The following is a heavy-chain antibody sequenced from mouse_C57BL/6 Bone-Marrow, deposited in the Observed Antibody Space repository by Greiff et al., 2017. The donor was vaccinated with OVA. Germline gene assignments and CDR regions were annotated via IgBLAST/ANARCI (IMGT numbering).Heavy chain of an antibody. J-gene: IGHJ3*01. Sequence: QVQLKQSGAELAKPWASVKLSCKASGYTFTSYWMHWVKQRPGQGLEWIGYINPSSGYTKYNQKFKDKATLTADKSSRTAYMQLSSLTYEDSAVYYCARSPYLAYWGQGTLVTVSA. V-gene: IGHV1-7*01. D-gene: IGHD2-10*01. CDR3: ARSPYLAY. CDR2: INPSSGYT. CDR1: GYTFTSYW.